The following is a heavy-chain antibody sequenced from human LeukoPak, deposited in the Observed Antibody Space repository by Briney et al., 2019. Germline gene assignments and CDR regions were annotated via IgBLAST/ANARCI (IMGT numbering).Heavy chain of an antibody. D-gene: IGHD6-13*01. CDR2: ISYSGSN. CDR3: ARVIAAADPTFDY. V-gene: IGHV4-59*01. Sequence: PSETLSLTCTVSGGSISSYYWGWIRQPPGKGLEWIGNISYSGSNKYNPSLKSRVIISVETSKKQLSLKLSSVTAAHTAVYYCARVIAAADPTFDYWGQGTLVTVSS. CDR1: GGSISSYY. J-gene: IGHJ4*02.